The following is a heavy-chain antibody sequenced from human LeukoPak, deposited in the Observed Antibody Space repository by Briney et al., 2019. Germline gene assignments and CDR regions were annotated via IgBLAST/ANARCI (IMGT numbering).Heavy chain of an antibody. V-gene: IGHV3-23*01. Sequence: GGSLRLSCAASGFTISSYAMSWVRQAPGKGREWVSAISGSGGSTYYADSVKGRFTISRDHSRDTLYLQMNSLRAEDTAVYYCAKDFISGWYRDLGYWGQGTLVTFSS. CDR3: AKDFISGWYRDLGY. CDR1: GFTISSYA. D-gene: IGHD6-19*01. CDR2: ISGSGGST. J-gene: IGHJ4*02.